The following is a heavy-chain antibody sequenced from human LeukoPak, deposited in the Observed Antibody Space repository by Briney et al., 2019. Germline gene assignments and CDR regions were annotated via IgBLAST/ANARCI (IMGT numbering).Heavy chain of an antibody. CDR2: IYYTGST. CDR3: GAYRTLDDAFDI. D-gene: IGHD3-16*01. J-gene: IGHJ3*02. Sequence: SETLSLTCTVSGGSISNSDYYWGWIRQPPGKGLEWIGTIYYTGSTFYNPSLESRVTISVDTSKNQFSLELNSVTAADTAVYYCGAYRTLDDAFDIWGQGTLVTVSS. CDR1: GGSISNSDYY. V-gene: IGHV4-39*07.